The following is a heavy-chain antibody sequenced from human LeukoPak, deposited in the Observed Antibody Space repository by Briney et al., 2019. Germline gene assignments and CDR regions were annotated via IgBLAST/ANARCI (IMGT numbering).Heavy chain of an antibody. Sequence: ASVKVSCKASGYIFISYAMHWVRQAPGQRPEWMGWINVGYGNTAYPQKFQGRVTISRDTSANTAYMELSSLRSEDTAVYYCARGIYYGSGRGPMDVWGQGTTVTVSS. V-gene: IGHV1-3*01. D-gene: IGHD3-10*01. CDR2: INVGYGNT. CDR3: ARGIYYGSGRGPMDV. CDR1: GYIFISYA. J-gene: IGHJ6*02.